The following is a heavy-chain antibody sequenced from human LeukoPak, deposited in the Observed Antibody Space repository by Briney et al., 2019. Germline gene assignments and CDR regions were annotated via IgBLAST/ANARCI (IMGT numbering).Heavy chain of an antibody. V-gene: IGHV5-51*01. Sequence: GESLKISCKGSGYSFTSYWIGWVSQMPGKSLEWMGIIYPGDSDTRYSPSFQGQVTISADKSISTAYLQWSSLKASDTAMYYCARGRGSGWYSHWFDPWGQGTPVTVSS. D-gene: IGHD6-19*01. J-gene: IGHJ5*02. CDR1: GYSFTSYW. CDR3: ARGRGSGWYSHWFDP. CDR2: IYPGDSDT.